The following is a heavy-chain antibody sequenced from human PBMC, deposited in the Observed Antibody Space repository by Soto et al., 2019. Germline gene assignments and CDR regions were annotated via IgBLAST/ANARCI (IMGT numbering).Heavy chain of an antibody. CDR3: VRSRYRSGGYTAVDC. CDR1: GDSISGHY. CDR2: IYASGSN. V-gene: IGHV4-4*07. Sequence: SETLSLTCTVSGDSISGHYWSWIRQPAGKGLEWIGRIYASGSNISNRSLRSRVALSVDTSKNQFSLNLNSVTAADTAMYYCVRSRYRSGGYTAVDCWSQGTRVTV. D-gene: IGHD2-15*01. J-gene: IGHJ4*02.